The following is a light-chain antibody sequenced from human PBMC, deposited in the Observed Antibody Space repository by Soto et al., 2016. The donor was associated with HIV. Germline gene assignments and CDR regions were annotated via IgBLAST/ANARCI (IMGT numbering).Light chain of an antibody. V-gene: IGLV3-21*02. CDR3: QVWDTSSDSVV. Sequence: FVLTQPPSVSVAPGETARITCGGNNIGAKSVHWYQQKPGQAPLLVVYDDNVRPSGIPEQFSGSNSGNTATLTISRVEAGDEADYYCQVWDTSSDSVVFGGGTKVTVL. CDR1: NIGAKS. J-gene: IGLJ2*01. CDR2: DDN.